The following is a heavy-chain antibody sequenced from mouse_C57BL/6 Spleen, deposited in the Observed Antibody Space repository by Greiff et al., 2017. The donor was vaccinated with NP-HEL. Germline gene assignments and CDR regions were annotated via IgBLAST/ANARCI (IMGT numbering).Heavy chain of an antibody. V-gene: IGHV7-3*01. CDR1: GFTFTDYY. Sequence: EVQLVESGGGLVQPGGSLSLSCAASGFTFTDYYMSWVRQPPGKALEWLGFIRNKANGYTTEYSASVKGRFTISRDNSQSILYLQMNALRAEDSATYYCARYYYGSSYVWFAYWGQGTLVTVSA. J-gene: IGHJ3*01. D-gene: IGHD1-1*01. CDR3: ARYYYGSSYVWFAY. CDR2: IRNKANGYTT.